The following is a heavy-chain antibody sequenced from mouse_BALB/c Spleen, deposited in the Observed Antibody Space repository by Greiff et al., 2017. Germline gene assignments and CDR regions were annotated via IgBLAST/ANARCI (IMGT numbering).Heavy chain of an antibody. CDR2: IWAGGST. CDR3: AREPSLRLYYFDY. CDR1: GFSLTSYG. Sequence: VHLVESGPGLVAPSQSLSITCTVSGFSLTSYGVHWVRQPPGKGLEWLGVIWAGGSTNYNSALMSRLSISKDNSKSQVFLKMNSLQTDDTAMYYCAREPSLRLYYFDYWGQGTTLTVSS. D-gene: IGHD1-2*01. V-gene: IGHV2-9*02. J-gene: IGHJ2*01.